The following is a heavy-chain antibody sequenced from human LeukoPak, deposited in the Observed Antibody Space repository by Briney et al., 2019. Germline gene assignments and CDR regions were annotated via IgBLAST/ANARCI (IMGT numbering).Heavy chain of an antibody. CDR3: ARGVTGDPIGWFDP. D-gene: IGHD7-27*01. CDR2: SYYSGST. CDR1: GGSISTGGYY. Sequence: SETLSLTCTVSGGSISTGGYYWSWIRQHPGTGLEWIGYSYYSGSTYYNPSLKSRVTISVDTSKNQFSLKLSSVTAADTAVYYCARGVTGDPIGWFDPWGQGTLVTVSS. J-gene: IGHJ5*02. V-gene: IGHV4-31*03.